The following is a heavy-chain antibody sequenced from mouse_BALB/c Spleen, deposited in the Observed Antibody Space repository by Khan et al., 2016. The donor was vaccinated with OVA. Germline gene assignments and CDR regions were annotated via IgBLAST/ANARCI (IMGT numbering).Heavy chain of an antibody. V-gene: IGHV3-2*02. J-gene: IGHJ4*01. CDR2: ISYSGST. D-gene: IGHD1-1*01. CDR3: ARGNYYGYALDY. Sequence: EVQLQESGPGLVKPSQSLSLTCTVTGYSITSNYAWNWIRQFPGNQLEWMGYISYSGSTNYNPSLKSRLSITRDTSKHPFFLLLPSVTTEDSATYYGARGNYYGYALDYWGQGTSVTVSS. CDR1: GYSITSNYA.